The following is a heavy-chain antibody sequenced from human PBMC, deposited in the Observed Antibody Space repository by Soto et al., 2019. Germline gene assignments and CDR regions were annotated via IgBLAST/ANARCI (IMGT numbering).Heavy chain of an antibody. CDR2: INSDGSST. J-gene: IGHJ6*02. CDR1: GFTFSSYW. V-gene: IGHV3-74*01. Sequence: GGSLRLSCAASGFTFSSYWMHWVRQAPGKGLVWVSRINSDGSSTSYADSVKGRFTISRDNAKNTLYLQMNSLRAEDTAVYYCASTTEKMTTVYYYYYGMDVWGQGTTVTVSS. D-gene: IGHD4-4*01. CDR3: ASTTEKMTTVYYYYYGMDV.